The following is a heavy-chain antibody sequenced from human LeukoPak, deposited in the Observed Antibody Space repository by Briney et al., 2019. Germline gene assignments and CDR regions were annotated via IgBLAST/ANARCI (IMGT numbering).Heavy chain of an antibody. Sequence: SETLSLTCAVYGGSFSGYYWSWIRQPPGKGLEWIGEINYSGSTNYNPSLKSRVTISVDTSKNQFSLKLSSVTAADTAVYYCAREVWFGEFPYYYYGMDVWGQGTTVTVSS. CDR3: AREVWFGEFPYYYYGMDV. J-gene: IGHJ6*02. CDR1: GGSFSGYY. CDR2: INYSGST. V-gene: IGHV4-34*01. D-gene: IGHD3-10*01.